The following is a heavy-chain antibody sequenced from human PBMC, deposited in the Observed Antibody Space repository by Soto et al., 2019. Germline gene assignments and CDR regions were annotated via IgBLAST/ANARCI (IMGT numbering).Heavy chain of an antibody. CDR2: IYYSGST. CDR1: GGSISSYY. V-gene: IGHV4-59*01. CDR3: ARDGSSSLELRSFDY. Sequence: SETLSLTCTVSGGSISSYYWSWIRQPPGNGLEWIGYIYYSGSTNYNPSLKSRVTISVDTAKNQFSLKLSSVTAADTAVYYCARDGSSSLELRSFDYWGQGTLVTVSS. D-gene: IGHD1-7*01. J-gene: IGHJ4*02.